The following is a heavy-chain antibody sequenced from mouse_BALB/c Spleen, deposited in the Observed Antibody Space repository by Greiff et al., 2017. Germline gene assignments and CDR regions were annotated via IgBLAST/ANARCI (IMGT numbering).Heavy chain of an antibody. J-gene: IGHJ2*01. V-gene: IGHV3-2*02. CDR1: GYSITSDYA. CDR3: ARSGIHYYGYGY. Sequence: EVKLVESGPGLVKPSQSLSLTCTVTGYSITSDYAWNWIRQFPGNKLEWMGYISYSGSTSYNPSLKSRISITRDTSKNQFFLQLNSVTTEDTATYYCARSGIHYYGYGYWGQGTTLTVSS. D-gene: IGHD1-2*01. CDR2: ISYSGST.